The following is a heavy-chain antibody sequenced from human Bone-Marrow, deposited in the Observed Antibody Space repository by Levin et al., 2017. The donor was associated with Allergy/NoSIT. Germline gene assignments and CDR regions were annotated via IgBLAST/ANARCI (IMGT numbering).Heavy chain of an antibody. CDR3: ARGLAAAPFAFDI. Sequence: GLEWVSCISSGDNYIYYVDSVKDRFTISRDNAKNSLYLQMNSLRAEDTAVYFCARGLAAAPFAFDIWGQGTMVTVSS. V-gene: IGHV3-21*01. CDR2: ISSGDNYI. J-gene: IGHJ3*02. D-gene: IGHD6-13*01.